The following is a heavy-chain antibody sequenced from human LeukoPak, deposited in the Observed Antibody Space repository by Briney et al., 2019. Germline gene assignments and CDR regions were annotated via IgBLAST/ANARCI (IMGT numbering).Heavy chain of an antibody. CDR2: ISAYNGNT. J-gene: IGHJ5*02. D-gene: IGHD3-9*01. CDR1: GYTFTSYG. Sequence: ASVKVSCKASGYTFTSYGISWVRQAPGQGLEWMGWISAYNGNTNYAQKLQGRVTMTTDTSTSTAYMELRSLRSDDTAVYYCARVLRGDILTGYRISWFDPWGQGTLVTVSS. CDR3: ARVLRGDILTGYRISWFDP. V-gene: IGHV1-18*01.